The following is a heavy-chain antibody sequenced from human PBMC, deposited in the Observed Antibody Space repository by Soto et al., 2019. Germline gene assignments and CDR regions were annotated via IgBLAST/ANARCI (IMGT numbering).Heavy chain of an antibody. Sequence: GGSLRLSCAASGFTFSSYSMNWVRQAPGKGLEWVSSISSSSSYIYYADSVKGRFTISRDNAKNSLYLQMNSLRAEDTAVYYCASVRGYSYGSLAYWGQGTLVTVSS. V-gene: IGHV3-21*01. D-gene: IGHD5-18*01. J-gene: IGHJ4*02. CDR1: GFTFSSYS. CDR2: ISSSSSYI. CDR3: ASVRGYSYGSLAY.